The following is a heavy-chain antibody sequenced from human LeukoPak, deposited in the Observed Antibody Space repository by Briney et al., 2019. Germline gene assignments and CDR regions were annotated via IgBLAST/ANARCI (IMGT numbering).Heavy chain of an antibody. V-gene: IGHV1-24*01. D-gene: IGHD5-18*01. J-gene: IGHJ4*02. Sequence: ASVTVSLTVSGYSLADFCMHWGRQAPGKGLEWMGAVDPEYGNTIYAHKFQGRVTITEDKSTDTAYLELSSVKSDDTAVYYYATVGYGLYYFNYWGQGVLVTVAS. CDR2: VDPEYGNT. CDR1: GYSLADFC. CDR3: ATVGYGLYYFNY.